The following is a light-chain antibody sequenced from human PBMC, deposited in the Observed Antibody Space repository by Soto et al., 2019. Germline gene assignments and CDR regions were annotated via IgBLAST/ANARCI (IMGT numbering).Light chain of an antibody. V-gene: IGLV1-40*01. CDR3: QSYDSSLSGRGV. CDR2: GNS. J-gene: IGLJ2*01. CDR1: SSNIGAGYD. Sequence: QSVLTQPPSVSGDPGQRVTISCTGSSSNIGAGYDVHWYQQLPGTAPKLLSYGNSNRPSGVPDRFSGSKSGTSASLAITGLQAEDEADYYCQSYDSSLSGRGVFGGGTKVTVL.